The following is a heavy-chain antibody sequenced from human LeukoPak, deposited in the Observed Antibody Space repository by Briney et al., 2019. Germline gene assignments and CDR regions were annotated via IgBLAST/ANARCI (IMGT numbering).Heavy chain of an antibody. CDR1: GYTFTGFY. Sequence: GASVKVSCKASGYTFTGFYIHWVRQAPGQGLEWMGWINPNSGGTNYAQKFQGRVTMTRDSSISTAYMELSRLSSDDTAVHYCATARDILTTISVGGFDYWGQGTLVTVSS. V-gene: IGHV1-2*02. CDR3: ATARDILTTISVGGFDY. D-gene: IGHD5-12*01. J-gene: IGHJ4*02. CDR2: INPNSGGT.